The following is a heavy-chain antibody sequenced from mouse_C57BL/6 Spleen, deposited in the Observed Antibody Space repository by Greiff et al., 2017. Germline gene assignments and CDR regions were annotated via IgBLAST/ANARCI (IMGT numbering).Heavy chain of an antibody. CDR1: GYTFTDYE. V-gene: IGHV1-15*01. CDR3: TGIYYDYDGASWFAY. D-gene: IGHD2-4*01. J-gene: IGHJ3*01. Sequence: VQRVESGAELVRPGASVTLSCKASGYTFTDYEMHWVKQTPVHGLEWIGAIDPATGGTAYNQKFKGKAILTADKSSSTAYMELRSLTSEDSAVYYCTGIYYDYDGASWFAYWGQGTLVTVSA. CDR2: IDPATGGT.